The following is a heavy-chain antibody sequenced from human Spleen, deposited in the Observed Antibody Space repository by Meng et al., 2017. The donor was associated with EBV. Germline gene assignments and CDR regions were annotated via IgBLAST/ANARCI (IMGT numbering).Heavy chain of an antibody. D-gene: IGHD6-19*01. CDR1: GDSISNNNW. V-gene: IGHV4-4*02. Sequence: VSLQQSGPGCVKQSGSLSLMCTVSGDSISNNNWWSWVRQTPGKGLEWIAEIYHGGSTNYNPSLKSRVTISIDKSKTQFSLRLSSVAAADTAVYFCARTESLAVAGSLGYWGQGTLVTVSS. CDR3: ARTESLAVAGSLGY. CDR2: IYHGGST. J-gene: IGHJ4*02.